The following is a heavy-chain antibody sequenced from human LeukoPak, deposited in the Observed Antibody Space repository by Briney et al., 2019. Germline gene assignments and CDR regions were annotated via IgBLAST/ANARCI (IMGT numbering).Heavy chain of an antibody. J-gene: IGHJ4*02. CDR2: INYSACT. CDR3: ARRICSGDLYLDY. D-gene: IGHD3-10*01. CDR1: HGSISSGDHY. V-gene: IGHV4-30-4*01. Sequence: SLTLSLTCTVSHGSISSGDHYWHWIRQPPGKGLEWIGSINYSACTHYNSSLVTRLTISVDKSNNHFSLKLSSVTAADTPVYYCARRICSGDLYLDYWGQGTLVTVSS.